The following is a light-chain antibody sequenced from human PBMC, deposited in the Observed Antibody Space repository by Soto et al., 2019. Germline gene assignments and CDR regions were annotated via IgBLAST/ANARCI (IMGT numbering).Light chain of an antibody. CDR3: AAWDDSLNGNWV. Sequence: QSVLTQPPSASGIPGQRVTISCSGSSSNIGSNTVNWYQQLPGTAPKLLIYSNNQRPSGVPDRFSGSKSGTSASLAISGLQSEDEADYYCAAWDDSLNGNWVFGGGTKLTVL. V-gene: IGLV1-44*01. CDR2: SNN. CDR1: SSNIGSNT. J-gene: IGLJ3*02.